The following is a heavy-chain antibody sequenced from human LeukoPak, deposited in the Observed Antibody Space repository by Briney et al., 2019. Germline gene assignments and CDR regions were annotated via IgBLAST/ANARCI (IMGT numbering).Heavy chain of an antibody. D-gene: IGHD3-22*01. CDR1: GFTFNDYA. V-gene: IGHV3-9*01. CDR2: ISWNSGNI. J-gene: IGHJ4*02. CDR3: AKDMYADYDSSGYYDY. Sequence: PGGSLRLSCAASGFTFNDYAMHWVRQAPGKGLEWVSGISWNSGNIGYADSVKGRFPISRDNAKNSLYLQMNSLRAEDTALYYCAKDMYADYDSSGYYDYWGQGTLVTVSS.